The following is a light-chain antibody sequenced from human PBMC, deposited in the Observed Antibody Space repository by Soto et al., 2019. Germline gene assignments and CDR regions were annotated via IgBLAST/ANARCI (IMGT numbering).Light chain of an antibody. CDR1: SSDVGGYNY. CDR2: EVS. V-gene: IGLV2-14*01. J-gene: IGLJ3*02. Sequence: QSALTQPASVSGSPGQSITISCTGTSSDVGGYNYVSWYQQHPGKAPKLMIYEVSNRPSGVSNRFSGSKSGNTASLTISGLQAADEAAYYCSSYTTSSTHWVFGGGTKVTVL. CDR3: SSYTTSSTHWV.